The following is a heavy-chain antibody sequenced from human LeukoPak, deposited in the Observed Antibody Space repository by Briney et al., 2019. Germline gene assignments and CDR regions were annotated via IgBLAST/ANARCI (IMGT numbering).Heavy chain of an antibody. CDR2: ITASGGNT. Sequence: GGSLRLSCAASGFTFSSYAMGRVRQAPGKGLEWVSAITASGGNTYYADSVKGRFTISRDNSKNTLYLQVNSLRAKDTAVYYCAKGNGYSYGRYYFDYWGQGTLVTVSS. D-gene: IGHD5-18*01. J-gene: IGHJ4*02. CDR1: GFTFSSYA. CDR3: AKGNGYSYGRYYFDY. V-gene: IGHV3-23*01.